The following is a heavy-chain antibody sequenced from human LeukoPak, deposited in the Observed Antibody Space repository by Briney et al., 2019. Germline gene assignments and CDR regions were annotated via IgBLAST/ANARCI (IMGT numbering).Heavy chain of an antibody. Sequence: GSLRLSCAASGFTFSSYAMHWVRQAQGKGLEWVAVISYDGSNKYYADSVKGRFTISRDNSKNTLYLQMNSLRAEDTAVYYCAREGLYYDRRRSYHYYGMDVWGQGTTVTVSS. J-gene: IGHJ6*02. CDR2: ISYDGSNK. V-gene: IGHV3-30-3*01. D-gene: IGHD3-22*01. CDR3: AREGLYYDRRRSYHYYGMDV. CDR1: GFTFSSYA.